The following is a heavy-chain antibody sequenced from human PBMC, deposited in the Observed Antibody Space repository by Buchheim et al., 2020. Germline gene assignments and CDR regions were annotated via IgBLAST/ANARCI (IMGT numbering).Heavy chain of an antibody. CDR2: INPNSGGT. Sequence: QVQLVQSGAEVKKPGASVKVSCKASGYTFTGYYMHWVRQAPGQGLEWMGWINPNSGGTNNAQKFQGRVTMTRDTSISTAYMELSRLRSDDTAVYYCARGPNYDFWSGYYFDGWGQGTL. D-gene: IGHD3-3*01. V-gene: IGHV1-2*02. CDR3: ARGPNYDFWSGYYFDG. J-gene: IGHJ4*02. CDR1: GYTFTGYY.